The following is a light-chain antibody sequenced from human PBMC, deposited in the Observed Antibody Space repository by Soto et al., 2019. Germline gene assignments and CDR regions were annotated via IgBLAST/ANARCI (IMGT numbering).Light chain of an antibody. Sequence: DIQLTQAPSFLAASIGDRVARPCRASQGISSYLAWYQQKTGKPPTLLIYAASTLQSGVPLRFRGSGSGTSFTLAVSRLQPEDFATYYCQQLNSYPTTFGQGTRLEIK. J-gene: IGKJ5*01. CDR2: AAS. CDR3: QQLNSYPTT. V-gene: IGKV1-9*01. CDR1: QGISSY.